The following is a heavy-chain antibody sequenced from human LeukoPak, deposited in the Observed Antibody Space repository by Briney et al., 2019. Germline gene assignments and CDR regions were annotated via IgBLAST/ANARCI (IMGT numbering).Heavy chain of an antibody. J-gene: IGHJ4*02. CDR2: IYTSGST. CDR3: AKARRYCSGGSCYVCDY. CDR1: GGSISSYY. Sequence: SETLSLTCTVSGGSISSYYWSWIRQPAGKGLEWIGRIYTSGSTNYNPSLKSRVTMSVDTSKNQFSLKLSSVTAADTAVYYCAKARRYCSGGSCYVCDYWGQGTLVTVSS. D-gene: IGHD2-15*01. V-gene: IGHV4-4*07.